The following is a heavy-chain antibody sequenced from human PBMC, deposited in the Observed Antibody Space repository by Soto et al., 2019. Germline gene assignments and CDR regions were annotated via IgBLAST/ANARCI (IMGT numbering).Heavy chain of an antibody. CDR2: FDPEDGNT. V-gene: IGHV1-24*01. CDR1: GYTLTELS. D-gene: IGHD1-26*01. CDR3: ARDAAVGLFDY. J-gene: IGHJ4*02. Sequence: ASVKVSCKVSGYTLTELSMHWVRQAPGKGLEWTGGFDPEDGNTNYAQKLQGRVTMTTDTSTSTAYMELRSLRSDDTAVYYCARDAAVGLFDYWGQGTLVTVSS.